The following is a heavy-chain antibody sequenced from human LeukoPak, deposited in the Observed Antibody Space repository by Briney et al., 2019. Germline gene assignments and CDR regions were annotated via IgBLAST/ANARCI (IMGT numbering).Heavy chain of an antibody. Sequence: PGGSLRLSCAAPGIPFSSFGMHWLRQAPGKGLEWVAFIWYDGSNKYYADSVKGRFTISRDNSKNTLYLQMNSLTAEDTAVYYCARDATVTAGPFDPWGGGTLVTVSS. CDR1: GIPFSSFG. J-gene: IGHJ5*02. CDR2: IWYDGSNK. D-gene: IGHD4-17*01. CDR3: ARDATVTAGPFDP. V-gene: IGHV3-33*01.